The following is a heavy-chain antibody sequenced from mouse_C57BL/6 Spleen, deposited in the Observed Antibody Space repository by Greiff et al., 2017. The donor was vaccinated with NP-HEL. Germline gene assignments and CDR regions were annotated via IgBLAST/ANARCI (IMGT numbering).Heavy chain of an antibody. CDR1: GYTFTSYW. V-gene: IGHV1-53*01. CDR3: ARGGGLLLRFLWYFDV. J-gene: IGHJ1*03. Sequence: QVQLQQPGTELVKPGASVKLSCKASGYTFTSYWMHWVKQRPGQGLEWIGNINPSNGGTNYNEKFKSKATLTVDKSSSTAYMQLSSLTSEDSAVYYCARGGGLLLRFLWYFDVWGTGTTVTVSS. D-gene: IGHD1-1*01. CDR2: INPSNGGT.